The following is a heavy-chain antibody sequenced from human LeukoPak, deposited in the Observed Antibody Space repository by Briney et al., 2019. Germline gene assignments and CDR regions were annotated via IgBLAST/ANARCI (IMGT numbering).Heavy chain of an antibody. D-gene: IGHD3-3*01. Sequence: SETLSLTCTVSGGSISSYYWTWIRQPPGKALEWIGYIYYSGNTNYNPSLKSRATISVDTSRHQFSLKLTSVTAADSAVYYCARLVRFFGVVTTYYFDYWGQGTLVTVSS. J-gene: IGHJ4*02. CDR3: ARLVRFFGVVTTYYFDY. CDR2: IYYSGNT. CDR1: GGSISSYY. V-gene: IGHV4-59*01.